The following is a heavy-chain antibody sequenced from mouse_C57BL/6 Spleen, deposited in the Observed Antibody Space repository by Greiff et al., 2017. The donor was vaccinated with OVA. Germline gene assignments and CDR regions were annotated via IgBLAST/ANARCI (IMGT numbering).Heavy chain of an antibody. CDR1: GYAFSSSW. V-gene: IGHV1-82*01. Sequence: QVQLQQSGPELVKPGASVKISCKASGYAFSSSWMNWVKQRPGKGLEWIGRIYPGDGDTNYNGKFKGKATLTADKSSSTAYMQLSSLTSEDSAVYFCARSRGSPEGFAYWGQGTLVTVSA. D-gene: IGHD6-1*01. CDR2: IYPGDGDT. J-gene: IGHJ3*01. CDR3: ARSRGSPEGFAY.